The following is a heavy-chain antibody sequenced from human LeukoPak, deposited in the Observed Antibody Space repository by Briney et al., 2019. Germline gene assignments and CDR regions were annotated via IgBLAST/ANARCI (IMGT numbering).Heavy chain of an antibody. Sequence: SETLSLTCTVSGGSISSYYWSWIRQPPGKGLEWIGYIYYSGSTNYNPSLKSRVTISVDTSKNQFSLKLSSVTAADTAMYYCARGYGNFDYWGQGTLVTVSS. V-gene: IGHV4-59*01. J-gene: IGHJ4*02. CDR3: ARGYGNFDY. D-gene: IGHD4-17*01. CDR1: GGSISSYY. CDR2: IYYSGST.